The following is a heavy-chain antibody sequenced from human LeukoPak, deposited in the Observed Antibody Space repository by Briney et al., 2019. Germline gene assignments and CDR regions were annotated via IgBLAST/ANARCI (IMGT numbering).Heavy chain of an antibody. Sequence: GTSLRLSCAASGFTFSIYAIQWVRQAPGKGLEWVSGISGSDGSTYYADSVKGRFTISRDNAKNTLYLQVNSLRAEDTAMYYCSRGVPYYYATDVWGQGTTVTVSS. CDR1: GFTFSIYA. CDR3: SRGVPYYYATDV. CDR2: ISGSDGST. V-gene: IGHV3-23*01. J-gene: IGHJ6*02.